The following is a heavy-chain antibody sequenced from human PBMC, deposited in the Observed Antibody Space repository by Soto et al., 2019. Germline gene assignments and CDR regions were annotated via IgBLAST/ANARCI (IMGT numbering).Heavy chain of an antibody. V-gene: IGHV1-69*02. Sequence: SVKVSCKASGGTFSSYTISWVRQAPGQGLEWMGRIIPILGIANYAQKFQGRVTITADKSTSTAYMELSSLRSEDTAVYYCARGVYGDYVVLDYWGQGTLVTVSS. CDR3: ARGVYGDYVVLDY. CDR1: GGTFSSYT. CDR2: IIPILGIA. D-gene: IGHD4-17*01. J-gene: IGHJ4*02.